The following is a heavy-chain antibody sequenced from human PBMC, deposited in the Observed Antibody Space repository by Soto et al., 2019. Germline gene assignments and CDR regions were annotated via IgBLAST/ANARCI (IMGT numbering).Heavy chain of an antibody. Sequence: SVKVSCKASGGTFSSYAISWVRQAPGQGLEWMGGIIPIFGTANYAQKFQGRVTITADESTSTAYMELSSLRSEDTAVYHCARVIAAPPPTFDPWGQGTLVTVSS. CDR2: IIPIFGTA. V-gene: IGHV1-69*13. D-gene: IGHD6-13*01. J-gene: IGHJ5*02. CDR1: GGTFSSYA. CDR3: ARVIAAPPPTFDP.